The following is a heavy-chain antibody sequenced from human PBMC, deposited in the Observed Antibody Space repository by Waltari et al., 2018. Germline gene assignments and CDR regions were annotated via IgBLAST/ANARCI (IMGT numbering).Heavy chain of an antibody. CDR1: GFTFSNYY. Sequence: EVQLVESGGDLVQPGGSLKLSCAVSGFTFSNYYIHWVRQGPGKGLVWVSRVKGDWSRTAYADSVQGRFTISRDNAKNTLYLQMNSLRAEDTAIYYCARDGGPPGACSGTSCTTNPFDYWGQGTLITVSS. V-gene: IGHV3-74*03. D-gene: IGHD2-2*01. CDR2: VKGDWSRT. CDR3: ARDGGPPGACSGTSCTTNPFDY. J-gene: IGHJ4*02.